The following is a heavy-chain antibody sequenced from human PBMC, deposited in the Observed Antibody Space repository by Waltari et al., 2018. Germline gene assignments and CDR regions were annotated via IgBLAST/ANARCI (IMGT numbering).Heavy chain of an antibody. CDR2: IYYSGST. J-gene: IGHJ4*02. D-gene: IGHD5-12*01. CDR3: ARQTRRWLQSNPKALDY. CDR1: GGTTSSHIYY. Sequence: HLQLHASRQGPVKPSETLSLTSSVSGGTTSSHIYYWCWIRQPPSKGLEWIGSIYYSGSTYYNPSLKSRVTISVDTSKNQFSLKLSSVTAADTAVYYCARQTRRWLQSNPKALDYWGQGTLVTVSS. V-gene: IGHV4-39*01.